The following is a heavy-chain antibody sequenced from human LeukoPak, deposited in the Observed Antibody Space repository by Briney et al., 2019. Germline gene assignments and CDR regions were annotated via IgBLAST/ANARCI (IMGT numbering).Heavy chain of an antibody. Sequence: PSETLSLTCTVSGGSISSYYWSWIRQPPGKGLEWIGYIYYSGSTNYNPSLKSRVTISVDTSKNQFSLKLSSVTAADTAVYYCAGMGSGSYYSYWGQGTLVTVSS. CDR1: GGSISSYY. CDR2: IYYSGST. V-gene: IGHV4-59*12. CDR3: AGMGSGSYYSY. D-gene: IGHD3-10*01. J-gene: IGHJ4*02.